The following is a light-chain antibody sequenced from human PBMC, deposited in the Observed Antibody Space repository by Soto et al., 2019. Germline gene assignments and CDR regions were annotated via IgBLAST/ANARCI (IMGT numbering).Light chain of an antibody. CDR3: QQTYSTPRT. CDR2: AAS. J-gene: IGKJ1*01. V-gene: IGKV1-39*01. CDR1: QTISSY. Sequence: DIQMTQSPSSLSASVGDRVTITCRASQTISSYLNWYQQKVGKAPKLLIYAASSLHSGVPSRFSGSGSGTDFTLIISSLQPEDFATYYCQQTYSTPRTFGQGTKVDIK.